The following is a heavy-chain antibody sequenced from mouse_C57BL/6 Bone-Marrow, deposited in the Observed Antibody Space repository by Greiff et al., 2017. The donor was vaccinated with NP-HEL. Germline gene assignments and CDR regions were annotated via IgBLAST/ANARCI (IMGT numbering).Heavy chain of an antibody. Sequence: EVQLQQSGTVLARPGASVKMSCKTSGYTFTSYWMHWVKQRPGQGLEWIGAIYPGNSDTSYNQKFKGKATLTVDKSSSTAYMELRSLTSEDSAVYYCARNCSSKGAMDYWGQGTSVTVSS. CDR3: ARNCSSKGAMDY. CDR1: GYTFTSYW. CDR2: IYPGNSDT. J-gene: IGHJ4*01. D-gene: IGHD1-1*01. V-gene: IGHV1-5*01.